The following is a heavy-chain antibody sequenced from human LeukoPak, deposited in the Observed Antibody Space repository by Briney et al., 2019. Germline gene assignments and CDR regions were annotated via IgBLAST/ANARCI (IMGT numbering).Heavy chain of an antibody. V-gene: IGHV3-21*01. J-gene: IGHJ4*02. CDR2: ISSSSNYI. CDR3: ARVPHAMVRGVIIKEFYFDY. CDR1: GLTFSSYS. D-gene: IGHD3-10*01. Sequence: GGSLRLSCAASGLTFSSYSMNWVRQAPGKGLEWVSSISSSSNYIYYADSVKGRFTISRDNAKNSLYLQMNSLRAEDTAVYYCARVPHAMVRGVIIKEFYFDYWGQGTLVTVSS.